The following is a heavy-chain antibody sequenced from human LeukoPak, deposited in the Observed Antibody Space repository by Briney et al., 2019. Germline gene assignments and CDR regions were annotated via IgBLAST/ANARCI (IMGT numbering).Heavy chain of an antibody. CDR1: GGSISTYY. J-gene: IGHJ4*02. CDR2: IYYSGST. D-gene: IGHD5-18*01. V-gene: IGHV4-59*01. CDR3: ARGYSNFDS. Sequence: SETLSLTCTVSGGSISTYYWTWIRQPPGKGLEWIGYIYYSGSTNYNPSLKSRVTISVDTSKNHFSLKLNSVTAADTAVYYCARGYSNFDSWGQGTLVTVSS.